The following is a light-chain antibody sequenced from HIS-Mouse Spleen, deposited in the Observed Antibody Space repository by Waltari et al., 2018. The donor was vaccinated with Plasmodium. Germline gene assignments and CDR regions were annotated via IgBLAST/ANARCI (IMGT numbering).Light chain of an antibody. CDR2: EVS. J-gene: IGLJ2*01. V-gene: IGLV2-8*01. Sequence: QSALTQPPSASGSPGQSVTISCTGTSSDVGGYNYVSWYQQHPGKAPKLMIYEVSKRPSGVPSRFSGPKSGNTASLTVSGLQAEDEADYYCSSYAGSNNLVVGGGTKLTVL. CDR3: SSYAGSNNLV. CDR1: SSDVGGYNY.